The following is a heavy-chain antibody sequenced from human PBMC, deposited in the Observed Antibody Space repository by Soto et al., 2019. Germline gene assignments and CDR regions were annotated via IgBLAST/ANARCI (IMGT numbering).Heavy chain of an antibody. Sequence: GSGPTLVNPTQTLTLTCTFSGFSLSTIGVGVGWIRQPPGKALEWLALIYWDDDKRYSPSLTSRLTITKDTSKNQVVLTMTNMDPVDTATYYCAHVLVVVANYGMDVWGQGTTVTVSS. D-gene: IGHD2-15*01. CDR1: GFSLSTIGVG. V-gene: IGHV2-5*02. CDR2: IYWDDDK. J-gene: IGHJ6*02. CDR3: AHVLVVVANYGMDV.